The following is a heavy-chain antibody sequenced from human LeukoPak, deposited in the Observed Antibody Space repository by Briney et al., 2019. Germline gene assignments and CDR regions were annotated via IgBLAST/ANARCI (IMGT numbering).Heavy chain of an antibody. V-gene: IGHV1-2*02. Sequence: ASVKVSCKASGRTFTCYYMHWVRQAPGQGLEWMGWINPNSGGTNHAQKFQGRVSMTRDTSISTAYMELSRLRSDDTAVYYCAQSSGWDSLKYWGQGTLVTVSS. CDR2: INPNSGGT. J-gene: IGHJ4*02. CDR3: AQSSGWDSLKY. CDR1: GRTFTCYY. D-gene: IGHD6-19*01.